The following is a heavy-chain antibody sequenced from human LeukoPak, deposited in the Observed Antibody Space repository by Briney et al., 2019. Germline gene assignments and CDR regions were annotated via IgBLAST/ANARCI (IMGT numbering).Heavy chain of an antibody. V-gene: IGHV4-59*01. D-gene: IGHD3-10*01. CDR1: GGSISSYY. J-gene: IGHJ6*03. CDR2: IYYSGST. CDR3: ARTVITGRRVDYMDV. Sequence: SETLSLTCTVSGGSISSYYWSWIRQPPGKGLEWIGYIYYSGSTNYNPSLKSRVTTSVDTSKNQFSLKLSSVTAADTAVYYCARTVITGRRVDYMDVWGKGTTVTVSS.